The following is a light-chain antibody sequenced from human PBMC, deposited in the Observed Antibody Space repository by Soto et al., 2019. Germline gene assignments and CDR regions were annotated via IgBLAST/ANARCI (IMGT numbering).Light chain of an antibody. Sequence: IQVTKSASTLSASVGDRVTITCVASQSISSWLAWYQQKPGKAPKLLIYEASVLQKGVPSRFSGSGSGTEFTLTISSLQPDDFATYYCQQYNSYSEAFGQGTKVDI. CDR1: QSISSW. CDR2: EAS. V-gene: IGKV1-5*03. J-gene: IGKJ1*01. CDR3: QQYNSYSEA.